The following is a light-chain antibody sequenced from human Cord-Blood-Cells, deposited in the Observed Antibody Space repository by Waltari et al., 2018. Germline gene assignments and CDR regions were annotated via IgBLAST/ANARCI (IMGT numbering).Light chain of an antibody. J-gene: IGLJ3*02. CDR2: RNN. CDR1: SSNIGSNY. V-gene: IGLV1-47*01. Sequence: QSVLTQPPSASGTPGQRVTISCSGSSSNIGSNYVYWYQQLPGTAPKLLIYRNNQRPSGVPDRLSGSKSGTSASLAISGLRSEDEADYYCAAWDDSRSGPVFGGGTKLTVL. CDR3: AAWDDSRSGPV.